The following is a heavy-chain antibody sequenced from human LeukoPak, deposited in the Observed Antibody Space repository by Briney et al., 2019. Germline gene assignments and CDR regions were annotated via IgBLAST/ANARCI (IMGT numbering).Heavy chain of an antibody. D-gene: IGHD2-15*01. J-gene: IGHJ4*02. Sequence: HPGGSLRLSCAASGLTFSSHWMHWVRQAPGKGLVWVSRITNDGSSTTYADSVKGRFTISRDNSKNTLYLQMNSLRAEDTAVYYCAKDLFYCSGGSCYSSFDYWGQGTLVTVSS. CDR1: GLTFSSHW. CDR3: AKDLFYCSGGSCYSSFDY. CDR2: ITNDGSST. V-gene: IGHV3-74*01.